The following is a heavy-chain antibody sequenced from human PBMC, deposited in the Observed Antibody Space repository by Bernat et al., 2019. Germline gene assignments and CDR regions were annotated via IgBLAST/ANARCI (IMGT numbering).Heavy chain of an antibody. CDR2: VYPGDSDT. J-gene: IGHJ4*02. Sequence: EVQLVQSGAEVKKPGESLKISCKASGYTFTNYWIAWVRQMPGKGLECMGLVYPGDSDTRYSPSFQGQVTISADKSITTVYLQWRSLKATDTAIIYCAGLWSTTAGAAYFDSWGQGTLVTVSS. CDR1: GYTFTNYW. D-gene: IGHD3-3*01. V-gene: IGHV5-51*03. CDR3: AGLWSTTAGAAYFDS.